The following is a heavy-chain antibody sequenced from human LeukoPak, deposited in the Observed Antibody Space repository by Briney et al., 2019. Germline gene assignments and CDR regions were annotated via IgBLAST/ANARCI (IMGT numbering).Heavy chain of an antibody. Sequence: ASVKVSCKASGYTFTKYAVNWVRQAPGQGLEWMGWINTNTGNPTYAQGFTGRFVFSLDTSVSTAYLQISSLKADDTAVYYCARRGGIFYYLNWYFDLWGRGTLVTVSS. CDR2: INTNTGNP. V-gene: IGHV7-4-1*02. CDR3: ARRGGIFYYLNWYFDL. D-gene: IGHD2-15*01. CDR1: GYTFTKYA. J-gene: IGHJ2*01.